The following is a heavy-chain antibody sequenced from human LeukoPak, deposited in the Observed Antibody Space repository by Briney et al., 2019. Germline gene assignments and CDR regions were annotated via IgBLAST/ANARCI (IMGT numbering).Heavy chain of an antibody. V-gene: IGHV3-23*01. CDR2: ISGSGGST. D-gene: IGHD2-2*02. J-gene: IGHJ4*02. Sequence: GGSLRLSCAASGFTFSSYAMSWVRQAPGQGLEWVSAISGSGGSTYYADSVKGRVTISRDNSKNTLYLQMNSLRAEDTAVYYCAKSTAEYQLLYGDYWGQGTLVTVSS. CDR1: GFTFSSYA. CDR3: AKSTAEYQLLYGDY.